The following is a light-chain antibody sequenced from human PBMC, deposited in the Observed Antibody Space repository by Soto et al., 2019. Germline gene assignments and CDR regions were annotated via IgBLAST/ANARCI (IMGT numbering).Light chain of an antibody. CDR1: QSLSSSY. Sequence: EIVVTQSPGTLSLYKGERATLSCRASQSLSSSYLAWYQQKPGQAPRLLIYGASSRATGIPDRFSGSGSGTDFALTISSLEPEDFVVYYCQQRSDWPPVTFGGGSKVDIK. CDR2: GAS. V-gene: IGKV3D-20*02. CDR3: QQRSDWPPVT. J-gene: IGKJ4*01.